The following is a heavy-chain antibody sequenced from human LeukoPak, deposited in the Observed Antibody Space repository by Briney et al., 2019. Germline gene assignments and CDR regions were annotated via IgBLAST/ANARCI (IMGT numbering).Heavy chain of an antibody. J-gene: IGHJ4*02. CDR1: GFTFSSYS. CDR2: ISSSSSTI. CDR3: AKGYCSGGSCPVNYFDY. Sequence: GGSLRLSCAASGFTFSSYSMNWVRHAPGKGLEWVSYISSSSSTIYYADSVKGRFTISRDNAKNSLYLQMNSLRAEDTAIYFCAKGYCSGGSCPVNYFDYWGQGTLVTVSS. D-gene: IGHD2-15*01. V-gene: IGHV3-48*01.